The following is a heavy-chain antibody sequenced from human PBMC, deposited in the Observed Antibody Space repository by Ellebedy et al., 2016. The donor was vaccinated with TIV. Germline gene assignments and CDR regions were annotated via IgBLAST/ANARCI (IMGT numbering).Heavy chain of an antibody. D-gene: IGHD3-22*01. CDR2: INNHGTVT. V-gene: IGHV3-74*01. CDR3: TRDRFYSDSSAIFDP. Sequence: GGSLRLSCTTSGFTSSDHWMHRVRQGPGKGLMWVARINNHGTVTDYAGSLKGRFTISRDNAKNTLFLQMNNLRPEDTAIYYCTRDRFYSDSSAIFDPWGQGAPVTVSS. J-gene: IGHJ5*02. CDR1: GFTSSDHW.